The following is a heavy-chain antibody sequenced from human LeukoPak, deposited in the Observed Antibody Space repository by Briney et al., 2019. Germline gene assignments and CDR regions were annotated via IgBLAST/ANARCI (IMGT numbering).Heavy chain of an antibody. Sequence: GGSLRLSCAASGLTFSSYWMSWVRQAPGKGLEWVANIKQDGSEKYYVDSVKGRFTISRDNAKNSLYLQMNSLRAEDTAVYYCARDPSGSAYSGYDLPLYYYYYGMDVWGQGTTVTVSS. CDR3: ARDPSGSAYSGYDLPLYYYYYGMDV. D-gene: IGHD5-12*01. V-gene: IGHV3-7*01. CDR2: IKQDGSEK. J-gene: IGHJ6*02. CDR1: GLTFSSYW.